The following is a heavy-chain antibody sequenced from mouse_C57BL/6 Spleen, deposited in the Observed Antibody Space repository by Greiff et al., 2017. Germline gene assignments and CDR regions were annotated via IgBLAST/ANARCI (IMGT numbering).Heavy chain of an antibody. Sequence: QVQLQQPGAELVKPGASVKMSCKASGYTFTSYWITWVKQRPGQGLEWIGDIYPGSGSTNYNEKFKSKATLTVDTSSSTASMQLSSLTSEDSAVYYCARVFYGSSPYAMDYWGQGTSVTVSS. V-gene: IGHV1-55*01. J-gene: IGHJ4*01. CDR1: GYTFTSYW. D-gene: IGHD1-1*01. CDR3: ARVFYGSSPYAMDY. CDR2: IYPGSGST.